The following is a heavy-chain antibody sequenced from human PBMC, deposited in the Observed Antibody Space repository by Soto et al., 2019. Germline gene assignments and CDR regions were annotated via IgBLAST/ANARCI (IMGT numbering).Heavy chain of an antibody. V-gene: IGHV4-4*07. D-gene: IGHD2-15*01. CDR3: ARASVGPPGGGSWIMPFDY. J-gene: IGHJ4*02. Sequence: ETLSLTCTVSGGSISNYYWSWIRQPAGKGLEWIGRIYTGGSTNYNPSLKSRVTMSTDTSKNQFSLRLTSVTAADTAVYYCARASVGPPGGGSWIMPFDYWGQGALVTVSS. CDR1: GGSISNYY. CDR2: IYTGGST.